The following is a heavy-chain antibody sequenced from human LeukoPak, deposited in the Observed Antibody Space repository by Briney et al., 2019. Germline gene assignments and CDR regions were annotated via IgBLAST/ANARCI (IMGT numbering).Heavy chain of an antibody. V-gene: IGHV4-61*02. J-gene: IGHJ3*02. CDR2: ISSSGST. Sequence: PSETLSPTCTVSGGSISSGPYYWSWIRQPAGKGLEWIGRISSSGSTNYNPSLKSRVTISVDTSKNQFSLKLSSVTAADTAVYYCARSYRYSGSYSGSSRAFDIWGQGTMVTVSS. CDR3: ARSYRYSGSYSGSSRAFDI. D-gene: IGHD1-26*01. CDR1: GGSISSGPYY.